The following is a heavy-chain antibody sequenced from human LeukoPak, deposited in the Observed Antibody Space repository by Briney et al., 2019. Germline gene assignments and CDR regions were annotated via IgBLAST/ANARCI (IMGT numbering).Heavy chain of an antibody. J-gene: IGHJ4*02. V-gene: IGHV3-7*01. D-gene: IGHD3-10*01. CDR3: ARVDRFGESTHYFDD. CDR2: IKEDGSEK. Sequence: PGGSLRLSCATYAFTFSDYWRSWVRQTPGKGLEWVANIKEDGSEKYYVDSVKGPFAISRDNAKNSLYLQMTSLRAEDTAVYYCARVDRFGESTHYFDDWGQGTLVTVSS. CDR1: AFTFSDYW.